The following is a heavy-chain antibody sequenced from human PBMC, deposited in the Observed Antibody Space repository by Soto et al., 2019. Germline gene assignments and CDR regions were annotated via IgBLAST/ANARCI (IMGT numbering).Heavy chain of an antibody. D-gene: IGHD3-10*01. CDR3: AREGSDYGSGSL. CDR2: ISSSSTI. V-gene: IGHV3-48*01. Sequence: LRLSCAASGFTLSSYSMNWVRQAPGKGLEWISYISSSSTIYYADSVKGRFTISRDSAKNSLFLQMNSLRAEDTAVYYCAREGSDYGSGSLWGQGTLVTVSS. J-gene: IGHJ4*02. CDR1: GFTLSSYS.